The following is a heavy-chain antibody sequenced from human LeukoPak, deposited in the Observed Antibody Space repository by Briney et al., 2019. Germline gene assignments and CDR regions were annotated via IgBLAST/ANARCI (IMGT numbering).Heavy chain of an antibody. V-gene: IGHV3-53*01. Sequence: GGSLRLSCAASGFTVNSKYMSWVRQAPGTGLEWVSVVYSGGQTYYADSVKGRFTISRDNSKNTLYLQMNSLRAEDTAVYYCAKDVGGSYSYYFDYWGQGTLVTVSS. CDR2: VYSGGQT. D-gene: IGHD1-26*01. CDR3: AKDVGGSYSYYFDY. CDR1: GFTVNSKY. J-gene: IGHJ4*02.